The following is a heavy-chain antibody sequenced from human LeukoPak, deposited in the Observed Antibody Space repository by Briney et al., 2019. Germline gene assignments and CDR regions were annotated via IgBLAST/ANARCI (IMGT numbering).Heavy chain of an antibody. J-gene: IGHJ4*02. CDR3: ARDRLLWFGGGYYFDY. Sequence: SETPSLTCTVSGEPITRSNLYWGWMRPPPGEGPEWVGGIYFSGGTYYNASLKSRVTMSVDTSKNQFSLKLSSVTAADTAVYYCARDRLLWFGGGYYFDYWGQGTLVTVSS. CDR1: GEPITRSNLY. V-gene: IGHV4-39*07. CDR2: IYFSGGT. D-gene: IGHD3-10*01.